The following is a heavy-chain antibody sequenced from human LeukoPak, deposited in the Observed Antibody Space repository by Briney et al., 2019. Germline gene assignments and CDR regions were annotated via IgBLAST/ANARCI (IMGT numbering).Heavy chain of an antibody. CDR1: GGSFSNFY. J-gene: IGHJ4*02. V-gene: IGHV4-34*01. CDR2: INHSGRT. D-gene: IGHD4-23*01. Sequence: NPSETLSLTCAVFGGSFSNFYWTWIRQPPGKGLEWIGEINHSGRTNYNPSLKSRVSISVDTSRNQVSLKLTSVTAADTAVYCARGRRPTVVPLSTPPDFDYWAQGPPATVPS. CDR3: ARGRRPTVVPLSTPPDFDY.